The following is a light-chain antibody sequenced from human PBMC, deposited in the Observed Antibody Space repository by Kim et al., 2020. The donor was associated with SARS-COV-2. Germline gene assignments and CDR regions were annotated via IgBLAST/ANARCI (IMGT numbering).Light chain of an antibody. CDR2: DNN. Sequence: GHKVTISCSVSSANMGNNYVSWYQQLPGTAPKLLIYDNNKRPSGIPDRFSGSKSGTSATLGITGLQTGDEADYYCGTWDSSLSAGVFGGGTQLTVL. V-gene: IGLV1-51*01. J-gene: IGLJ2*01. CDR3: GTWDSSLSAGV. CDR1: SANMGNNY.